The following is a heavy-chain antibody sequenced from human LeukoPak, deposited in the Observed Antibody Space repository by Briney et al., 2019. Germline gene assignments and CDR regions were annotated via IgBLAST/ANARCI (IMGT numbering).Heavy chain of an antibody. CDR3: ARAPPGYYDSSGYFSYFDY. D-gene: IGHD3-22*01. Sequence: ASVKVSCKASGYTFTGYYMHWVRQAPGQGLEWMGWINPNSGGTNYAQKFQGRVTMTRDTSVSTAYTELSRLRSDDTAVYYCARAPPGYYDSSGYFSYFDYWGQGTLVTVSS. CDR1: GYTFTGYY. CDR2: INPNSGGT. V-gene: IGHV1-2*02. J-gene: IGHJ4*02.